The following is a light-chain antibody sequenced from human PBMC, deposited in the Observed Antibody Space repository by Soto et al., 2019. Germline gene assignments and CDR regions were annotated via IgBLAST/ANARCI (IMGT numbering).Light chain of an antibody. V-gene: IGKV3-11*01. CDR1: QSVSNY. CDR2: DAS. CDR3: QQRSNWLSLT. J-gene: IGKJ5*01. Sequence: EILLTQSPATLSLSPGERATLSCRASQSVSNYLAWYQQKPGQAPRLLIYDASNRATGIPARFSGSGSGTDFTLTISSLETEDFAVYYCQQRSNWLSLTFGHGTRLEIK.